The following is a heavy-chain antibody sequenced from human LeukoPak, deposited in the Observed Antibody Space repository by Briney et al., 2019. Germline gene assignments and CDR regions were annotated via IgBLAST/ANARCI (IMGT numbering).Heavy chain of an antibody. Sequence: GGSLRLSCAASGFTFRSYWMSWVRQAPGKGLEWVANIKQDGSERFYVDSVKGRFTISRDNAKNSLYLQMSSLRAEDTAVYYCARTRARGLIGYWGQGTLVTVTS. D-gene: IGHD3-10*01. J-gene: IGHJ4*02. CDR2: IKQDGSER. CDR1: GFTFRSYW. V-gene: IGHV3-7*01. CDR3: ARTRARGLIGY.